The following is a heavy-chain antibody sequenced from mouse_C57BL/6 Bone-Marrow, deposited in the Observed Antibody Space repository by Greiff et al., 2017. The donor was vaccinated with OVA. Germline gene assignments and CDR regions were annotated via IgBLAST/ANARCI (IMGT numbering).Heavy chain of an antibody. Sequence: EVKLVESGGGLVQPGGSLSLSCAASGFTFTDYYMSWVRQPPGKALEWLGFIRNKANGYTTEYSASVKGRFTISRDNSQSILYLQMNALRAEDSATYYFASWGSFAWFAYWGQGTLVTVSA. J-gene: IGHJ3*01. CDR3: ASWGSFAWFAY. D-gene: IGHD1-1*02. CDR2: IRNKANGYTT. CDR1: GFTFTDYY. V-gene: IGHV7-3*01.